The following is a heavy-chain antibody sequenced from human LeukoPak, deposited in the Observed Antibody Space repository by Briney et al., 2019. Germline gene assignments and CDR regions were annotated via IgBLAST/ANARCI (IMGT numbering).Heavy chain of an antibody. J-gene: IGHJ5*02. CDR1: GGSLSGYY. D-gene: IGHD2-15*01. V-gene: IGHV4-34*01. CDR3: ARRRGGYSCSGGRCFPKSNWFDP. CDR2: VNPTGNT. Sequence: SETLSLTCGVYGGSLSGYYWSWIRQSPDKGLEWIGGVNPTGNTYYNPSLNSRVTISADTSKNQFSLNLNSVTAADAAVYYCARRRGGYSCSGGRCFPKSNWFDPWGQGTLVTVSS.